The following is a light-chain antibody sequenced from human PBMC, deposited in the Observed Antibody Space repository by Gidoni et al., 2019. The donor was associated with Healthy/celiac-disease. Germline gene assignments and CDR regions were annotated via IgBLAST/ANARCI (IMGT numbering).Light chain of an antibody. Sequence: QSVLTQPPSVSAAPGQKVTISCSGSSPNIGNNYVSWYQQLPGTAPKLLIYDNNKRPSGIPDRFSGSKSGTSATLGSTGLQTGDEADYYCGTWDSSLSAYVFGTGTKVTVL. CDR2: DNN. CDR1: SPNIGNNY. J-gene: IGLJ1*01. CDR3: GTWDSSLSAYV. V-gene: IGLV1-51*01.